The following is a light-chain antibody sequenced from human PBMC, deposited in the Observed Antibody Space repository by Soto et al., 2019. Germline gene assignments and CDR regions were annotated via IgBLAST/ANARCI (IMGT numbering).Light chain of an antibody. V-gene: IGLV1-51*01. CDR1: SSNIGNNY. CDR3: ATWDTSLSAVV. CDR2: DND. J-gene: IGLJ2*01. Sequence: QSVLTQPPSVSAAPGQRVTISCSGSSSNIGNNYVSCCQQLPGTAPKVLIYDNDNRPSGIPDRFSGSKSGTSATLGITGLQAGDEADYYCATWDTSLSAVVFGGGTQLTVL.